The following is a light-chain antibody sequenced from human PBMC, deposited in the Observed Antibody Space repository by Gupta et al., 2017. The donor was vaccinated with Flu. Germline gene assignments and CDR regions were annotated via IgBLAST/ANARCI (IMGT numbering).Light chain of an antibody. J-gene: IGKJ1*01. V-gene: IGKV1-5*03. Sequence: DIQMTQSPSTLSASVGDRVTITCRASQSISSWLAWYQQKPGKAPKLLIYKASSLESGVPSRFSGSGSGTEFTLTISSLQPDDFATYYCQQYNSESSPTCGQGAKVEIK. CDR1: QSISSW. CDR2: KAS. CDR3: QQYNSESSPT.